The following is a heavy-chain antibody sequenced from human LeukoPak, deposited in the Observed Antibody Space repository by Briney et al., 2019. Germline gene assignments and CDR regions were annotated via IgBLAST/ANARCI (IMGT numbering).Heavy chain of an antibody. J-gene: IGHJ4*02. CDR3: ARDRYSSGCSEN. CDR1: GFTVSTNY. V-gene: IGHV3-53*01. D-gene: IGHD6-19*01. CDR2: IWSGGST. Sequence: GSLRLSCAASGFTVSTNYMSWVRQAPGKGLECVSIIWSGGSTYYADSVKGRFTISRDNSKNTLYLQMNTLRAEDTAVYYCARDRYSSGCSENWGQGTLVTVSS.